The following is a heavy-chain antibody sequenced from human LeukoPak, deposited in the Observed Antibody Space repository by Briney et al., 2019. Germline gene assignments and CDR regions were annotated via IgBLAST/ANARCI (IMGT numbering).Heavy chain of an antibody. CDR3: ARVGSVYYEVDY. V-gene: IGHV3-53*01. CDR2: LYSGGTT. J-gene: IGHJ4*02. CDR1: GFTVSTNS. D-gene: IGHD5/OR15-5a*01. Sequence: GGSLRLSCAASGFTVSTNSLTWVRQAPGKGLEWVSVLYSGGTTFYADSVKGRFTISRDNSNNTLYLQMNSLRAEDTALYYCARVGSVYYEVDYWGQGTLVTVSS.